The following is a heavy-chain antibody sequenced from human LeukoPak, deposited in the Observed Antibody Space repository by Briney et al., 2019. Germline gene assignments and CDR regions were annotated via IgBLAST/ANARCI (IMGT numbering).Heavy chain of an antibody. Sequence: SETLSLTCTVSGGSISSYYWSWIRQPAGKGLEWIGRIYTSGSTNYNPSLKSRVTMSVDTSKNQFSLKLSSVTTADTAVYYCARDPAGYSSGWSSDYWGQGTLVTVSS. D-gene: IGHD6-19*01. CDR3: ARDPAGYSSGWSSDY. V-gene: IGHV4-4*07. CDR1: GGSISSYY. CDR2: IYTSGST. J-gene: IGHJ4*02.